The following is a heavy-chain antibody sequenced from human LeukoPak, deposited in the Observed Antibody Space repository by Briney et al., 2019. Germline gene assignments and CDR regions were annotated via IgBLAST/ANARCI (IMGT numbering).Heavy chain of an antibody. Sequence: ASVKVSCKASGYTFTSYYMHWVRQAPGQGLEWMGIINPSVGSTSYAQKFQGRVTMTRDTSTSTAYMELSSLRSEDTAVYYCASWAATHGAYYFDYWGQGTLVIVSS. D-gene: IGHD6-25*01. V-gene: IGHV1-46*01. J-gene: IGHJ4*02. CDR1: GYTFTSYY. CDR3: ASWAATHGAYYFDY. CDR2: INPSVGST.